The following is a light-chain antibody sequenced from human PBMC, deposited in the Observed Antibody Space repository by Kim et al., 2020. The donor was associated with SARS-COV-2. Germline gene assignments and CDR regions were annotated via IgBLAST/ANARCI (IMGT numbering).Light chain of an antibody. V-gene: IGLV3-21*04. CDR1: NIGNKN. CDR2: YDS. J-gene: IGLJ2*01. CDR3: QVWDSGSDHVV. Sequence: SYELTQPPSVSVAPGQTASITCGGNNIGNKNVHWYQHKPGQAPLLVISYDSDRPAWIPDQFSGSNSGNTATLTISRVEAGDEADYYCQVWDSGSDHVVFGGGTQLTVL.